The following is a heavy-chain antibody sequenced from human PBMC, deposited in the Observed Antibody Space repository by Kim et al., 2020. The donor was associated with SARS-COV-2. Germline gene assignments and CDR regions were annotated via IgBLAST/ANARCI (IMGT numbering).Heavy chain of an antibody. V-gene: IGHV4-30-2*04. Sequence: PSLKSRVTMSVNASKNQFSLKRSSVTAADTAVYYCARDLRGNYQSWFDPWGQGTLVTVSS. J-gene: IGHJ5*02. D-gene: IGHD1-26*01. CDR3: ARDLRGNYQSWFDP.